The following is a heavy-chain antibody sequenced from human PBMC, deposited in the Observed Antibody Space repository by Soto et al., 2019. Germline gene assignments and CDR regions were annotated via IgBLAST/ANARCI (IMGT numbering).Heavy chain of an antibody. D-gene: IGHD3-22*01. V-gene: IGHV4-31*03. CDR3: ARDAPIHLYYESSGYYLDY. J-gene: IGHJ4*02. CDR2: IYYSGTT. CDR1: VGSISSGGYY. Sequence: QVQLQESGPGLVKPSQTLSLTCTVSVGSISSGGYYWSWIRQHPGKGLEWIGYIYYSGTTYYTPSLRSRVTISVDTSKNQFSLKLSSVTAADTAVYYCARDAPIHLYYESSGYYLDYGGQGTLVTVAS.